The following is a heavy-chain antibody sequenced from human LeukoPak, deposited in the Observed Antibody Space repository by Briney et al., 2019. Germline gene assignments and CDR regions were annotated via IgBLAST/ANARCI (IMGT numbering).Heavy chain of an antibody. CDR2: IRSDGSNK. CDR1: GFTFSRHG. Sequence: GGSLRLSCSASGFTFSRHGMRWVRQASGKGLEWVTNIRSDGSNKYYADSVKGRFTISRDNSKNMVYLQMNSLRPEDTAVYYCAKSGDPKTYYMDVWGKGTTVTVSS. J-gene: IGHJ6*03. V-gene: IGHV3-30*02. D-gene: IGHD4-17*01. CDR3: AKSGDPKTYYMDV.